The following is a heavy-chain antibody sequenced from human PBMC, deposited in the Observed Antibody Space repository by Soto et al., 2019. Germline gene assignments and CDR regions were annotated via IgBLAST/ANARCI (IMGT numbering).Heavy chain of an antibody. V-gene: IGHV2-5*01. J-gene: IGHJ3*02. CDR3: AYNPRYYSDSRGQKAGAFDM. Sequence: QITLKESGPTLVRPTQTLTLTCTFSGFSLSSGGMGVGWIRQPPGKALEWLASIYWNDDKLYSPSLKSRLTLTNDTSKNQVVLTITHMDPVDTATYYCAYNPRYYSDSRGQKAGAFDMGGQGTLVTVSS. CDR1: GFSLSSGGMG. CDR2: IYWNDDK. D-gene: IGHD3-22*01.